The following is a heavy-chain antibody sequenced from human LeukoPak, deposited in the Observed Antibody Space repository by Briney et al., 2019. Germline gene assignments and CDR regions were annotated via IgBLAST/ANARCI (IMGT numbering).Heavy chain of an antibody. Sequence: SETLSLTCTVSGYSISSDYYWGWIRQPPGKGLEWIGSIYHSGSTYYNPSLKSRVTISVDTSKNQFSLKLSSVTAADTAVYYCARGAIGGRFDYWGQGTLVTVSS. CDR2: IYHSGST. CDR3: ARGAIGGRFDY. V-gene: IGHV4-38-2*02. D-gene: IGHD3-10*01. CDR1: GYSISSDYY. J-gene: IGHJ4*02.